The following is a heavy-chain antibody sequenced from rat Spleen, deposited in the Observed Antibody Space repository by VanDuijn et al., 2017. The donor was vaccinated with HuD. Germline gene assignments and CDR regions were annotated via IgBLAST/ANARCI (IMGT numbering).Heavy chain of an antibody. V-gene: IGHV5S23*01. CDR1: GFTFNNYD. CDR3: ARQDTSGYSNWFAY. D-gene: IGHD4-3*01. Sequence: EVQLVESGGGLVQPGRSLKLSCEVSGFTFNNYDMAWIRQAPTKGLEWVASINPGGYNTYYRASVKGRFPVSRDNSKSTLYLQVDSLRSEDTATYYCARQDTSGYSNWFAYWGQGTLVTVSS. CDR2: INPGGYNT. J-gene: IGHJ3*01.